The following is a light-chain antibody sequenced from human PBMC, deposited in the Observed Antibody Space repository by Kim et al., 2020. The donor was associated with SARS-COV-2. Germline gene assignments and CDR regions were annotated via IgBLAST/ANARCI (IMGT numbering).Light chain of an antibody. Sequence: SSELTQDPAVSVVLGQTVRITCQGDSLRSYYASWYQQKPGQAPILVLYGKNNRPSGIPDRFSGSSSGNTASLTITGAQAEDEADYYCNSRDSSGNHLVFGGGTKLTVL. CDR1: SLRSYY. CDR3: NSRDSSGNHLV. J-gene: IGLJ3*02. CDR2: GKN. V-gene: IGLV3-19*01.